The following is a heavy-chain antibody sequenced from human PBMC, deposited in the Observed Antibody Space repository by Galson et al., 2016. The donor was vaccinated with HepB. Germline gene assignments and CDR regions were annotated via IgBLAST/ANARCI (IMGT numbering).Heavy chain of an antibody. Sequence: SLRLSCAASGFTFSDAYMSWVRQAPGKGLXWVGRIKTKTDGGTTDYAAPGKGRFTISRDDSKNTLYLQMKSLKTEDTAVYYYTTNPRYYDFWSVSRGGYWGQGTLVTGSS. D-gene: IGHD3-3*01. CDR1: GFTFSDAY. CDR2: IKTKTDGGTT. V-gene: IGHV3-15*01. CDR3: TTNPRYYDFWSVSRGGY. J-gene: IGHJ4*02.